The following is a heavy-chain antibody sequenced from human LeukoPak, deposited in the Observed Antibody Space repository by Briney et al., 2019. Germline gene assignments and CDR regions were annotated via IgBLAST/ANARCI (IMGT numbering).Heavy chain of an antibody. CDR3: ARVDYDFWSGYIDY. Sequence: ASVEVSCKASGYTFTGYYIHWVRQAPGQGLEWMGWINPRGGDTNYRQEFQGRVTMTRDTSISTAYMELSRLRSDDTAVYYCARVDYDFWSGYIDYWGQGTLVTVSS. D-gene: IGHD3-3*01. J-gene: IGHJ4*02. CDR1: GYTFTGYY. CDR2: INPRGGDT. V-gene: IGHV1-2*02.